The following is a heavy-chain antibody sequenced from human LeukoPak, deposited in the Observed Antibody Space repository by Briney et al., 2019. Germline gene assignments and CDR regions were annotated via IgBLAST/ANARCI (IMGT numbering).Heavy chain of an antibody. CDR2: IWPSDSDT. CDR3: ARRISGYYIDY. J-gene: IGHJ4*02. Sequence: GESLKISCKGSGYTLTNYWIGWVRQMPGKGLEWMGIIWPSDSDTRYSPSFQGQVTISADKSISTAYLQWSSLKASDTAIYFCARRISGYYIDYWGQGTLVTVSS. D-gene: IGHD1-26*01. CDR1: GYTLTNYW. V-gene: IGHV5-51*01.